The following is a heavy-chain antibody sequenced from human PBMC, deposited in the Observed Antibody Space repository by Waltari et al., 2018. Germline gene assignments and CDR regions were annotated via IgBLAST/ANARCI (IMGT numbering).Heavy chain of an antibody. Sequence: EVQLVESGGGLVKPGGSLRLSCAASGFTFSNAWMSWVRQAPGTGREWVGRIKSKTDGGTTDYAAPVKGRFTISRDDSKNTLYLQMNSLKTEDTAVYYCTRVYYDFWSGYVDAFDIWGQGTMVTVSS. V-gene: IGHV3-15*01. CDR1: GFTFSNAW. CDR3: TRVYYDFWSGYVDAFDI. J-gene: IGHJ3*02. D-gene: IGHD3-3*01. CDR2: IKSKTDGGTT.